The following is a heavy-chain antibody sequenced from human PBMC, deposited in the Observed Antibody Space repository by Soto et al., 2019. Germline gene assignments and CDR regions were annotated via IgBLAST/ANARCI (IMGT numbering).Heavy chain of an antibody. Sequence: TLSLTCAVSGYSIRSGYYWGWIRQPPGKGLEWIGNIFHRGYTYYNPSLESRATVSVDTSKNQFSLKLNSVTAADTAVYYCARAGEGFNRPFDYWGQGTPVTVSS. D-gene: IGHD3-16*01. V-gene: IGHV4-38-2*01. J-gene: IGHJ4*02. CDR3: ARAGEGFNRPFDY. CDR2: IFHRGYT. CDR1: GYSIRSGYY.